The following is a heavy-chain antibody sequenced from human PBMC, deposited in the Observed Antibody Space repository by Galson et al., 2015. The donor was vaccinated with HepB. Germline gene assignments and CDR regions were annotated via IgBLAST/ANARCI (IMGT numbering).Heavy chain of an antibody. V-gene: IGHV3-53*01. CDR1: GFTVSSNY. Sequence: SLRLSCAASGFTVSSNYMSWVRQAPGKGLEWVSVIYSGGSTYYADSVKGRFTISRDNSKNTLYLQMNSLRAEDTAVYYCARGYSSGWSNWFDPWGQGTLVTVSS. D-gene: IGHD6-19*01. CDR3: ARGYSSGWSNWFDP. J-gene: IGHJ5*02. CDR2: IYSGGST.